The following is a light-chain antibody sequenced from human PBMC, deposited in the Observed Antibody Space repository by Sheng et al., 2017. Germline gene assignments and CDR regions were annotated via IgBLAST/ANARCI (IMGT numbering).Light chain of an antibody. J-gene: IGKJ1*01. Sequence: DIQMTQSPSTLSASVGDSVTITCRASQSIRGWLAWYQQRPGKAPKLLIYAASILQTGVPSRFSGSGFGTEFTLTIGSLQPDDLATYHCQQYHTDSSFGQGTKVEIK. CDR3: QQYHTDSS. CDR2: AAS. CDR1: QSIRGW. V-gene: IGKV1-5*03.